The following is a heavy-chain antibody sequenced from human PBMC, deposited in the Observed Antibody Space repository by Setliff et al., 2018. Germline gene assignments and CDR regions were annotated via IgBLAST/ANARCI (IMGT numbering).Heavy chain of an antibody. J-gene: IGHJ6*03. CDR2: INPNSGGT. V-gene: IGHV1-2*06. Sequence: ASVKVSCKASGYTFTGYSMHWVRQAPGQGLEWMGRINPNSGGTNYAQKFQGRVTMTRDTSISTAYMELSRLRSDDTAVYYCARDGVDTRSSTDYRYYMDVWGKGTTVTV. D-gene: IGHD3-3*01. CDR3: ARDGVDTRSSTDYRYYMDV. CDR1: GYTFTGYS.